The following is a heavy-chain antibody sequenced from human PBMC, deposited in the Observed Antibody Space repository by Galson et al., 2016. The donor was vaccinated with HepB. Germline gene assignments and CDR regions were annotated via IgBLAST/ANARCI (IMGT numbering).Heavy chain of an antibody. V-gene: IGHV3-23*01. CDR3: AKDRYWNRDFDY. D-gene: IGHD1-1*01. J-gene: IGHJ4*02. Sequence: SLRLSCAASGFTFSTYTMSWVRQAPGKGLEWVSGTDGSGGSTYYADSVKGRFTISRDNSKNTMYQQMNSLKAEDTAIYYCAKDRYWNRDFDYWGQGTLVTVSS. CDR2: TDGSGGST. CDR1: GFTFSTYT.